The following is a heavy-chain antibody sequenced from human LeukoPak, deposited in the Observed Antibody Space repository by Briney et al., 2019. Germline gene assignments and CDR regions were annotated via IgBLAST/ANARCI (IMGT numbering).Heavy chain of an antibody. Sequence: PGGSLRLSCAASGFTFNSYAMHWVRQAPGKGLEWVSIISYDGSNKYYADSVKGRFTISRDNSKDTLYLQMNSLTAEDTAVYYCARTSYGVVPAADYWGQGTLVTVSS. CDR1: GFTFNSYA. CDR2: ISYDGSNK. CDR3: ARTSYGVVPAADY. J-gene: IGHJ4*02. D-gene: IGHD2-2*01. V-gene: IGHV3-30*04.